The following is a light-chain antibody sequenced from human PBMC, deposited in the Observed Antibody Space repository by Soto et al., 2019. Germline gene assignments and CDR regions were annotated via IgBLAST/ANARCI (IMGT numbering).Light chain of an antibody. V-gene: IGLV2-23*02. Sequence: QSVLTQPASVSGSPGQSITISCTGTSSDVGSYNLVSWYQQHPGKAPKLMIYEVSKRPSGVSNRFSGSKSGNTASLTISGLQAEDEVDYYCCSYAGSSTLGVFGTGTKLTVL. CDR1: SSDVGSYNL. CDR2: EVS. J-gene: IGLJ1*01. CDR3: CSYAGSSTLGV.